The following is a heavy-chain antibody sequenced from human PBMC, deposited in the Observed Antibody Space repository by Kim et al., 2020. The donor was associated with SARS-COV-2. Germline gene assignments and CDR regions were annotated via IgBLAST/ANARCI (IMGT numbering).Heavy chain of an antibody. Sequence: SQTLSLTCAISGDSVSSNSAAWNWIRQSPSRGLEWLGRTYYRSKWYTDSAVSVKSRLTINPDTSKNQFSLQLNSVTPEDPAVYYCARAPSYYYYGMDVWGQGTTVTVSS. CDR2: TYYRSKWYT. J-gene: IGHJ6*02. CDR3: ARAPSYYYYGMDV. V-gene: IGHV6-1*01. CDR1: GDSVSSNSAA.